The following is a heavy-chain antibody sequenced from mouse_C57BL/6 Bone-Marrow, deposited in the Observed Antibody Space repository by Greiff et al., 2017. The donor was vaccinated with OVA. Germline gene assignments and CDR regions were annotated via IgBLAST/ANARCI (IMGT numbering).Heavy chain of an antibody. CDR2: ISYDGSN. D-gene: IGHD2-3*01. J-gene: IGHJ3*01. Sequence: ESGPGLVKPSQSLSLTCSVTGYSITSGYYWNWLRLFPGNKLEWMGYISYDGSNNYNPSLKNRISITRDTSKNQFFLKLNSVTTEDTATYYGARAYDGYSWFAYWGQGTLVTVSA. CDR3: ARAYDGYSWFAY. CDR1: GYSITSGYY. V-gene: IGHV3-6*01.